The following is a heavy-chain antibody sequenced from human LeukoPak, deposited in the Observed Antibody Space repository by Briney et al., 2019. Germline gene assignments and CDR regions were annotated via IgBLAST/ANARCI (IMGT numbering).Heavy chain of an antibody. Sequence: SETLSLTCTVSGGSISSYYWSWIRQPPGKGLEWIGYIYYSGSTNYNPSFKSRVTISVDTSKNQFSLKLSSVTAADTAVYYCARDGDGYNDAFDIWGQGTMVTVSS. CDR1: GGSISSYY. D-gene: IGHD5-24*01. J-gene: IGHJ3*02. V-gene: IGHV4-59*01. CDR3: ARDGDGYNDAFDI. CDR2: IYYSGST.